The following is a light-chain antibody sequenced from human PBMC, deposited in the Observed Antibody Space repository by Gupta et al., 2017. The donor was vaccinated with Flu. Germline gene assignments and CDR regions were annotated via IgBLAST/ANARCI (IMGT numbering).Light chain of an antibody. CDR1: SSDIGSYKF. CDR3: YSYAGSATWV. J-gene: IGLJ1*01. V-gene: IGLV2-23*01. CDR2: EGS. Sequence: HSALTQPASASGSPGQSCTIPCTGTSSDIGSYKFVSWYQQPPGKAPKLMIYEGSERPSGVSNRFSGSKSGNTASLTISGLQAEDEADYYCYSYAGSATWVFGTGTKVTVI.